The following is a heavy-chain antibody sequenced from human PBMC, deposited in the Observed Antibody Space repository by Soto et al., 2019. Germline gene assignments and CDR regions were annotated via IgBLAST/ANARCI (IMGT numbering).Heavy chain of an antibody. J-gene: IGHJ4*02. D-gene: IGHD5-18*01. CDR3: ARDDDSAMALNFDY. V-gene: IGHV3-23*01. CDR2: ISGSGGST. CDR1: GFTFSRYA. Sequence: GGSLRLSCAASGFTFSRYAMSWVRQAPGKGLEWVSAISGSGGSTYYADSVKGRFTISRDNSKNTLYLQMNSLRAEDTAVYYCARDDDSAMALNFDYWGQGTLVTVSS.